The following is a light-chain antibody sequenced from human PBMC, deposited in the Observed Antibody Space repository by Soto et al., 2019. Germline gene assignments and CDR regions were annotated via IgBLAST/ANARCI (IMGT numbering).Light chain of an antibody. J-gene: IGKJ5*01. V-gene: IGKV3D-20*02. CDR2: GAS. Sequence: EIVLTQSPGTLSSSPGERITLSCRSSQSVSSNYLAWYQQKPGQAPRLLIYGASSRATGIPDRFSGSGSGTDFTLTIIRLEPEDVAVYYCQHRMNWPLTLGQGTRLEIK. CDR1: QSVSSNY. CDR3: QHRMNWPLT.